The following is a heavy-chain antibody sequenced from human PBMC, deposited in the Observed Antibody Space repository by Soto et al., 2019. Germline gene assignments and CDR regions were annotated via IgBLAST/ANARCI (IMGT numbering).Heavy chain of an antibody. CDR2: IGSKAYGGTT. CDR1: GFTFSSYS. D-gene: IGHD2-2*01. V-gene: IGHV3-49*04. CDR3: TLIVLVPAARETYYYYGMDV. J-gene: IGHJ6*02. Sequence: GGSLRLSCAASGFTFSSYSMNWVRQAPGKGLEWVGFIGSKAYGGTTEYAASVKGRFTISRDDSKSIAYLQMNSLKTEDTAVYYCTLIVLVPAARETYYYYGMDVWGQGNTVTVSS.